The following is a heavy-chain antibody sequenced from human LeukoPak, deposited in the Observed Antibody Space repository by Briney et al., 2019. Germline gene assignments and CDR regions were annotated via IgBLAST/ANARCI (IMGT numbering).Heavy chain of an antibody. CDR2: INHSGST. CDR3: ARSRTPTDFDY. Sequence: SETLSLTCAVYVGSFSGYYWSWIRQPPGKGLEWIGEINHSGSTNYNPSLKSRVTISVDTSKNQFSLKLSSVTAADTAVYYCARSRTPTDFDYWGQGTLVTVSS. J-gene: IGHJ4*02. CDR1: VGSFSGYY. V-gene: IGHV4-34*01.